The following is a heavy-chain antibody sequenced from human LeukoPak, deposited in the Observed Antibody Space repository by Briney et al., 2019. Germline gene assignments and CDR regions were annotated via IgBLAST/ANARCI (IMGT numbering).Heavy chain of an antibody. V-gene: IGHV5-51*01. D-gene: IGHD3-9*01. CDR2: IYPGDSDT. CDR1: GYSFISYW. J-gene: IGHJ3*02. CDR3: ARGILTGLQRDAFDI. Sequence: GESLKISCKGSGYSFISYWIGWVRQMPGKGLEWMGIIYPGDSDTRYSPSFQGQVTISADKSISTAYLQWSSLKASDTAMYYCARGILTGLQRDAFDIWGQGTMVTVSS.